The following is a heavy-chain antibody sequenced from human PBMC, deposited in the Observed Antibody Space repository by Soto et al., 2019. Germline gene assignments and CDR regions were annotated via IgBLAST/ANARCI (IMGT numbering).Heavy chain of an antibody. J-gene: IGHJ6*03. CDR3: ATDSYGSGSYRGGYYYYYMDD. CDR1: GYTLTELS. D-gene: IGHD3-10*01. CDR2: FDPEDGET. V-gene: IGHV1-24*01. Sequence: QVQLVQSGAEVKKPGASVKVSCKVSGYTLTELSMHWVRQAPGIGLEWMGGFDPEDGETIYAQKFQGRVTITEYTTGHTAYMELSSVRSVDTVVYYCATDSYGSGSYRGGYYYYYMDDWGKGTTVTVSS.